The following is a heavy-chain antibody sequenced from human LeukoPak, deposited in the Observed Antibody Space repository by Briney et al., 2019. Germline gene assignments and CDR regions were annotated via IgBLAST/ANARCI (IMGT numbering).Heavy chain of an antibody. V-gene: IGHV3-21*01. CDR2: ISSSSSYI. J-gene: IGHJ3*02. CDR1: GFAFSSYS. CDR3: AREEGSYGEKMRGAFDI. Sequence: PGESLRLSCAASGFAFSSYSLTWVRQAPGKGLEWVSSISSSSSYIYYADSVKGRFTISRDNAKNSLFLQMNSLRGEDTAVYYCAREEGSYGEKMRGAFDIWGQGTMVTVSS. D-gene: IGHD1-26*01.